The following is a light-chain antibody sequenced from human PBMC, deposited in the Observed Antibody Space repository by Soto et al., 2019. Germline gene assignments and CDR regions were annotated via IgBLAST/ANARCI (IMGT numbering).Light chain of an antibody. Sequence: DIVMTQSPPSLPVTPGEPASISCRSSQSLLHTDGYNYLDWFLQKPGQSPQLLIYVTSNRASGVPDRFSGSGSGTDFTLKISRVEAEDVGVYYCMQSLQTPRTFGQGTKVEI. CDR2: VTS. J-gene: IGKJ1*01. V-gene: IGKV2-28*01. CDR1: QSLLHTDGYNY. CDR3: MQSLQTPRT.